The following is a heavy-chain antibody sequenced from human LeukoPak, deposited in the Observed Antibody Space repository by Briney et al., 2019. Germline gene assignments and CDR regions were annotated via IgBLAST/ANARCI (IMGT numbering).Heavy chain of an antibody. V-gene: IGHV4-39*01. J-gene: IGHJ6*03. CDR3: ARHKDYYYSYMDV. Sequence: SETLSLTCSVSGDSISTSSYYCGWIRQPPGKGLECIGTIYYSGSTYYNPSLTSRVTISVDTSKNQFSLKLSSVTAADTAVYYCARHKDYYYSYMDVWGKGTTVTISS. CDR2: IYYSGST. CDR1: GDSISTSSYY.